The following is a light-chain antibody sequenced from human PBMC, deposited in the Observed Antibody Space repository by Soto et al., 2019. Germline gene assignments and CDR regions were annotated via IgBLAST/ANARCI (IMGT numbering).Light chain of an antibody. V-gene: IGLV1-51*01. CDR2: DNN. CDR1: SSNIGNNY. J-gene: IGLJ2*01. Sequence: QSVLTQPPSVSAAPGQKVTISCSGGSSNIGNNYVSWYQHLPGTAPKLLIYDNNKRPSGIPDRFSGSKSGTSATLGITGLQTGDEANYYCGTWDSSLSAGVFGGGTKRTVL. CDR3: GTWDSSLSAGV.